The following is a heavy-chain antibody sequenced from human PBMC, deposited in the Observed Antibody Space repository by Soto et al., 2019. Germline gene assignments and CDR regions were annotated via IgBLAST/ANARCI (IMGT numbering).Heavy chain of an antibody. CDR1: GFTFSSYG. D-gene: IGHD6-19*01. V-gene: IGHV3-30*18. CDR2: ISYDGSNK. Sequence: GGSLRLSCAASGFTFSSYGMHWVRQAPGKGLEWVAVISYDGSNKYYADSVKGRFTISRDNSKNTLYLQMNSLRAEDTAVYYCAKDRGKSLLIAVAGGHFDYWGQGTLVTVSS. J-gene: IGHJ4*02. CDR3: AKDRGKSLLIAVAGGHFDY.